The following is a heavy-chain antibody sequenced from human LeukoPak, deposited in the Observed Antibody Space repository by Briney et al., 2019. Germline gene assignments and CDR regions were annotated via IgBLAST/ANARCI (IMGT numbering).Heavy chain of an antibody. Sequence: PGGSLRLSCAASGFNFGDYYMGWIRQAPGKGLEWVSHISSSSSYTKYADSVKGRFTISRDNARNSLYLQMNSLRAEDTAVYYCATTSIAAAVPGCFDYWDQGTLVTVFS. V-gene: IGHV3-11*06. J-gene: IGHJ4*02. CDR1: GFNFGDYY. CDR3: ATTSIAAAVPGCFDY. CDR2: ISSSSSYT. D-gene: IGHD6-13*01.